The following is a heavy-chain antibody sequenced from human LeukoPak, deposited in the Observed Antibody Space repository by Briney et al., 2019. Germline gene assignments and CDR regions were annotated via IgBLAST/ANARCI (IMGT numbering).Heavy chain of an antibody. V-gene: IGHV3-21*01. Sequence: PGGSLRLSCAASRFTSIGYTMNWIRQAPGKGLEWVSSISSRSTYIYYADSVKGRFTISRDNAKSSLYLQMNSLRAEDTAVYYCAREESGSSGWYDYWGQGTLVTVSS. CDR3: AREESGSSGWYDY. CDR1: RFTSIGYT. CDR2: ISSRSTYI. D-gene: IGHD6-19*01. J-gene: IGHJ4*02.